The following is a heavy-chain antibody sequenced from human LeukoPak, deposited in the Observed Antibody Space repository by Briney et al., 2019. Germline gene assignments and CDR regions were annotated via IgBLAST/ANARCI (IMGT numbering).Heavy chain of an antibody. D-gene: IGHD1-1*01. CDR2: ISGSGGST. CDR1: GFTFSSYA. Sequence: PGGSLRLSCAASGFTFSSYAMSWVRQAPGKGLEWVSAISGSGGSTYYADSVKGRSTISRDNSKNTLYLQMNSLRAEDTAVYYCDRSRRPPYGMDVWGQGTTVTVSS. J-gene: IGHJ6*02. V-gene: IGHV3-23*01. CDR3: DRSRRPPYGMDV.